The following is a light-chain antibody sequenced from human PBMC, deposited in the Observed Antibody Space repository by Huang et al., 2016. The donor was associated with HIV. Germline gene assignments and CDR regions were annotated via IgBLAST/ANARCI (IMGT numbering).Light chain of an antibody. CDR2: DTS. CDR3: QQRTNWPSMYT. CDR1: QSVSNY. Sequence: DIVLTQSPATLSLSPGKRATLSCRASQSVSNYLAWYQQKPGQAPRLLIYDTSKRANGIPARFSGSGSGTDFSLTISSLEPEDFAVYFCQQRTNWPSMYTFGQGTKLEIK. J-gene: IGKJ2*01. V-gene: IGKV3-11*01.